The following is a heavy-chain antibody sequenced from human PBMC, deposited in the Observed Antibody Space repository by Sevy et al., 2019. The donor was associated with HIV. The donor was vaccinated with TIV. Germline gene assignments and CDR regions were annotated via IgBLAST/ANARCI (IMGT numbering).Heavy chain of an antibody. CDR2: IKPDGSDK. CDR1: RFSFSAYW. CDR3: AQETFGRFDS. V-gene: IGHV3-7*01. Sequence: GGSLRLSCAASRFSFSAYWMNRVRQAPGKGLEWVANIKPDGSDKHYVDSAEGRFTISRDNAKNSLYLQMNSLRVEDTAMYYCAQETFGRFDSWGQGTLVTVSS. J-gene: IGHJ4*02. D-gene: IGHD1-26*01.